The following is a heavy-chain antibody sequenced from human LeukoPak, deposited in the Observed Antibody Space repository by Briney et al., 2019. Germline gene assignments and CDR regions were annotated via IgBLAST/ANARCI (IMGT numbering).Heavy chain of an antibody. D-gene: IGHD6-19*01. Sequence: SETLSLTCTVSGYSISSGYFWGWIRQPPGKGLEWIGEINHSGSTNYNPSLKSRVTISVDTSKDQFSLKLSSVTAADTAVYYCARLDSSGWYRNYYYYMDVWGKGTTVTISS. CDR3: ARLDSSGWYRNYYYYMDV. V-gene: IGHV4-38-2*02. J-gene: IGHJ6*03. CDR2: INHSGST. CDR1: GYSISSGYF.